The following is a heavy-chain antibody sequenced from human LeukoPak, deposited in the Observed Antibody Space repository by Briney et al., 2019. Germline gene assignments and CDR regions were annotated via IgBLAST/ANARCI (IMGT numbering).Heavy chain of an antibody. V-gene: IGHV4-34*01. Sequence: PSETLSLTCAVYGGSFSGYYWSWIRQPPGKELEWIGEINHSGSTNYNPSLKSRVTISVDTSKNQFSLKLSSVTAADTAVYYCAGRYCSSTSCYLFFDYWGQGTLDTVSS. CDR3: AGRYCSSTSCYLFFDY. D-gene: IGHD2-2*01. CDR2: INHSGST. CDR1: GGSFSGYY. J-gene: IGHJ4*02.